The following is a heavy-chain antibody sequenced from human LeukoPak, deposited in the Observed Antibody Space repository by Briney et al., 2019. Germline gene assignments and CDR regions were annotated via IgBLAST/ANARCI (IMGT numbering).Heavy chain of an antibody. CDR2: INYSGNT. D-gene: IGHD2-2*01. Sequence: PSETLSLTCTVSGGSISSSTYYWGWIRQPPGKGLGWSGSINYSGNTYYNPSVKSRVTISVDTSKNPLSLKLSSVSAADLAVYFCARAGGSTDYWGQGTLVTVPS. CDR3: ARAGGSTDY. J-gene: IGHJ4*02. CDR1: GGSISSSTYY. V-gene: IGHV4-39*07.